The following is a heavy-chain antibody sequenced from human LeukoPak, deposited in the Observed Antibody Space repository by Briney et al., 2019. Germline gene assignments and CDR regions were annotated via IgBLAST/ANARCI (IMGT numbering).Heavy chain of an antibody. CDR1: GGSISSYY. CDR3: ARSHSVWTSFDY. D-gene: IGHD3/OR15-3a*01. V-gene: IGHV4-59*01. CDR2: IYYSGST. Sequence: SETLSLTCTVSGGSISSYYWSWIRQPPGKGMEWIGYIYYSGSTNYNPSLKSRVTISVDTSKNQFSLKLSSVTAADTAVYYCARSHSVWTSFDYWGQGTLVTVSS. J-gene: IGHJ4*02.